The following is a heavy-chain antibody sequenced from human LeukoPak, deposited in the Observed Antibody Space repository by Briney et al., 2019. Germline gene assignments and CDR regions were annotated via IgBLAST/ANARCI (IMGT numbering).Heavy chain of an antibody. Sequence: GRSLRLSCAASGFTFSSAAMTWVRQAPGSGLEWVSTVTGSDDRTYYADSVKGRFTISRDYSRNMLHLQMNSRRVADAAMYYYAKGPQLDSGDHQDYWGQGTLVTGSS. CDR1: GFTFSSAA. CDR2: VTGSDDRT. D-gene: IGHD3-22*01. J-gene: IGHJ4*02. CDR3: AKGPQLDSGDHQDY. V-gene: IGHV3-23*01.